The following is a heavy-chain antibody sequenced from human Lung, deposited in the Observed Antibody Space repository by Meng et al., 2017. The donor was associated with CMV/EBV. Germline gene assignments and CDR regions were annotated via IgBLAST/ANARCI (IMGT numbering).Heavy chain of an antibody. J-gene: IGHJ3*01. CDR1: GFIFGTFA. CDR3: AKEPRSWYGGDGFDV. D-gene: IGHD6-13*01. Sequence: GESLKISCAASGFIFGTFAMTWVRQAPGKGLEWVSSLSGSGGSTYYADSVKGRFIISGDSPKNTVFLQMNSLRAEDTAVYYCAKEPRSWYGGDGFDVWGHGTKVXVSS. CDR2: LSGSGGST. V-gene: IGHV3-23*01.